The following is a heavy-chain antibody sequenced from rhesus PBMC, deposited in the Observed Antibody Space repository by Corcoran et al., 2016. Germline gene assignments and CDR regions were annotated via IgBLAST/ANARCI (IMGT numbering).Heavy chain of an antibody. Sequence: EVQLVESGGGLVQPGGSLRLSCAASGFTFGSYGMHWARQASGKGLEWVSAINTGGGSTWYTDSGKGRCTISRENAKNTLYLQMDSLRAEDTAVYYCATGTRNAFDFWGQGLRVTVSS. V-gene: IGHV3-8*01. D-gene: IGHD3-9*01. CDR2: INTGGGST. CDR3: ATGTRNAFDF. CDR1: GFTFGSYG. J-gene: IGHJ3*01.